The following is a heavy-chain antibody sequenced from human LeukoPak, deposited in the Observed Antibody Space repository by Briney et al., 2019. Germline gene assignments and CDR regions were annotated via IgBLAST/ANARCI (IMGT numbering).Heavy chain of an antibody. Sequence: SETLSLTCTVSGVSISSYYWSWIRQPPGKGLEWIGYIYYGGSTNYSPSLKSRVTISVDTSKNQFSLKLSSVTAADTAVYYCARHSCTGASCYLPAGYWGQGTLVTVSS. J-gene: IGHJ4*02. CDR3: ARHSCTGASCYLPAGY. CDR1: GVSISSYY. D-gene: IGHD2-15*01. V-gene: IGHV4-59*08. CDR2: IYYGGST.